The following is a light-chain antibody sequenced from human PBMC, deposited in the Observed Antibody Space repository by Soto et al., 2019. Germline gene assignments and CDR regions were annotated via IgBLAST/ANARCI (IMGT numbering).Light chain of an antibody. CDR1: QSVSSSF. V-gene: IGKV3-20*01. CDR2: GAS. CDR3: QQFSSYPLT. J-gene: IGKJ4*01. Sequence: EIMLTQSPGTLSLSPGERATLSCRASQSVSSSFLAWYQQKPGQGPRLLIYGASSRATGIPDRFSGSGSGTDFTLTISRLEPEDFAVYYCQQFSSYPLTFGGGTKVDIK.